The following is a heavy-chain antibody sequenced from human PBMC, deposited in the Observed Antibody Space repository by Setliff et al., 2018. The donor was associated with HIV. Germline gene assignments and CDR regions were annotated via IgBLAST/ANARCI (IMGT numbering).Heavy chain of an antibody. CDR3: ARVPKTPIAAPYYYYMDV. Sequence: LSLTCTVSGGSITSGNYYWSWIRQPAGKGLEWIGHIYSSGSTKYNPSLKSRVTMSVATSMNQFSLQLNSVTAADTAVYYCARVPKTPIAAPYYYYMDVWGKGTTVTVSS. CDR2: IYSSGST. V-gene: IGHV4-61*09. CDR1: GGSITSGNYY. J-gene: IGHJ6*03. D-gene: IGHD6-6*01.